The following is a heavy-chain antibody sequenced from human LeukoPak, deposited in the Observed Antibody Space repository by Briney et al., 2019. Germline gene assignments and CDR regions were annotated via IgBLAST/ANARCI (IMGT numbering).Heavy chain of an antibody. D-gene: IGHD3-22*01. V-gene: IGHV3-23*01. Sequence: VGSLRLSCAASVFTFSSYVMCWVRQAPGKGLEWVSAICGSGGSTYYADSVKGRFTTSRDNSKNTLYMKMMSLRDEDAAVYYCAKALTMIVVVGVFDIWGQGTMVTVSS. CDR1: VFTFSSYV. J-gene: IGHJ3*02. CDR3: AKALTMIVVVGVFDI. CDR2: ICGSGGST.